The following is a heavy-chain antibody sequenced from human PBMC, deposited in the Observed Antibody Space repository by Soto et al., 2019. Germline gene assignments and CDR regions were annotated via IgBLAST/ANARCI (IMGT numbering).Heavy chain of an antibody. CDR2: IYQSGVT. CDR3: AGMPYTSGLRFDP. CDR1: GDSYSISTYS. D-gene: IGHD6-19*01. Sequence: LSLTCNMSGDSYSISTYSWSWIRQPPGKALQWIGFIYQSGVTSYNPSLASRVSISLDRSNNQCSLKPKSVTAADTAVYFCAGMPYTSGLRFDPWGPGTLVTVSS. J-gene: IGHJ5*02. V-gene: IGHV4-30-2*01.